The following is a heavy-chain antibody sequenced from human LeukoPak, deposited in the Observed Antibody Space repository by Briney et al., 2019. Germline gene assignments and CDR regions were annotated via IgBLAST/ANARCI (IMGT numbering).Heavy chain of an antibody. CDR2: IYIDGTT. Sequence: PGGSLRLSFVHPVDTLSGDNICSGRQAPGKGLECVSVIYIDGTTHYADSVKGRFTNSRDNSKNTWYRQKNTVGDKDSLVTYGRARMDQWLLCFDYWGQGTLVTVSS. J-gene: IGHJ4*02. D-gene: IGHD6-19*01. V-gene: IGHV3-53*01. CDR3: RARMDQWLLCFDY. CDR1: VDTLSGDN.